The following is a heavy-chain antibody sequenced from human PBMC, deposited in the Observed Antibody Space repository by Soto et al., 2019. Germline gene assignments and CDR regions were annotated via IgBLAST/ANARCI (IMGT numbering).Heavy chain of an antibody. CDR3: AKDRPPTVTPGSGMDV. CDR2: INNDGSST. CDR1: GFTLNSFF. D-gene: IGHD4-17*01. J-gene: IGHJ6*02. V-gene: IGHV3-74*01. Sequence: PGGSLRLSCAASGFTLNSFFMHWVRQAPGKGLMWVSRINNDGSSTTYADSVKGRFTISRDNSKNTLYLQMNSLRAEDTAVYYCAKDRPPTVTPGSGMDVWGQGTTVTVSS.